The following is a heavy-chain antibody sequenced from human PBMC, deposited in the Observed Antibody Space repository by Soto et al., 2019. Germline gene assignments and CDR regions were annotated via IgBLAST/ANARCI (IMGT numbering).Heavy chain of an antibody. CDR2: INHSGST. D-gene: IGHD2-21*01. CDR1: GGSFSGYY. CDR3: ARGPPYGHIVVVIAISAGYFDY. Sequence: SETLSLTCAVYGGSFSGYYWSWIRQPPGKGLEWIGEINHSGSTNYNPSLKSRVTISVDTSKNQFSLKLSSVTAADTAVYYCARGPPYGHIVVVIAISAGYFDYWGQGTLVTVSS. V-gene: IGHV4-34*01. J-gene: IGHJ4*02.